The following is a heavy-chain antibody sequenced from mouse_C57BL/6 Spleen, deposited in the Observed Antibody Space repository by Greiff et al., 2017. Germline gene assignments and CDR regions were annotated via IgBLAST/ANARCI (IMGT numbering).Heavy chain of an antibody. CDR3: ARGETAQVRDPYDAMDY. CDR2: IYPGDGDT. D-gene: IGHD3-2*02. Sequence: LQQSGASVKIFCKASGYAFSSYWMNWVKQRPGKGLEWIGQIYPGDGDTNYNGKFKGKATLTANKSSSTAYMQLSSLTSEDSAVYFCARGETAQVRDPYDAMDYWGQGTSVTVSA. J-gene: IGHJ4*01. CDR1: GYAFSSYW. V-gene: IGHV1-80*01.